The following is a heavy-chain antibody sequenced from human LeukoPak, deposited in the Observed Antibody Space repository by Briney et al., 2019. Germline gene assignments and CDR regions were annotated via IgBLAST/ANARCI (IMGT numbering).Heavy chain of an antibody. V-gene: IGHV3-30*03. CDR2: ISYDGSNK. J-gene: IGHJ4*02. CDR1: GFTFSSYG. Sequence: GGSLRLSCAASGFTFSSYGMHWVRQAPGKGLEWVAVISYDGSNKYYADSVKGRFTISRDNAKNSLYLQMNSLRAEDTAVYYCASYSYYYGSGSYRPTPGDYWGQGTLVTVSS. CDR3: ASYSYYYGSGSYRPTPGDY. D-gene: IGHD3-10*01.